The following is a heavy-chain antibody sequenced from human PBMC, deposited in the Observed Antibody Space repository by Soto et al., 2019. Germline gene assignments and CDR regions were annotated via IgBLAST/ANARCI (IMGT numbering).Heavy chain of an antibody. D-gene: IGHD7-27*01. J-gene: IGHJ4*02. V-gene: IGHV1-3*01. CDR3: ARAWGPPPFNPDY. CDR1: GYTFTSYA. Sequence: ASVKVSCKASGYTFTSYAMHWVRQAPGQRLEWMGWINAGNGNTKYSQKFQGRVTITRETSASTAYMELSSLRSEDTAVYYCARAWGPPPFNPDYWGQGTLVTVSS. CDR2: INAGNGNT.